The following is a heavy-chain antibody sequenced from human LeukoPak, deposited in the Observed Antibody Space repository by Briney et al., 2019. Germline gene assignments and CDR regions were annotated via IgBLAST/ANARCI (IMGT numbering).Heavy chain of an antibody. CDR1: GGSISSSSYY. D-gene: IGHD2-2*01. CDR2: IYYSGST. J-gene: IGHJ4*02. V-gene: IGHV4-39*01. CDR3: ARLSYCSSTSCLPAYYFDY. Sequence: SETLSLTCTVSGGSISSSSYYWGWIRQPPGKGLEWIGSIYYSGSTYYNPSLKSRVTISVDTSKNQFSLKLSSVTAADTAVYYCARLSYCSSTSCLPAYYFDYWGQGTLVTVSS.